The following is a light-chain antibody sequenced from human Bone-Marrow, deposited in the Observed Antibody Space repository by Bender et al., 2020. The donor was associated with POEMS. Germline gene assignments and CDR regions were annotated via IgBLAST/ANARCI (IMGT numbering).Light chain of an antibody. CDR2: EVD. Sequence: QSALTQPPSASGSPGQSITISCAGTSSDVGGYNFVAWYQQYPGKAPKLIIYEVDMRPSGVPDRFSGSRSGTSASLAISGLQSEDEADYYCAVWDDSLNGWVFGGGTKLTVL. CDR1: SSDVGGYNF. V-gene: IGLV2-8*01. J-gene: IGLJ3*02. CDR3: AVWDDSLNGWV.